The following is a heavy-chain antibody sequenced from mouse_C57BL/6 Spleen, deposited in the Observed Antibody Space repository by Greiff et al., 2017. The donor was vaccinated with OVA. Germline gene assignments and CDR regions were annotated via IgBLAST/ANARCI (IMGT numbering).Heavy chain of an antibody. CDR1: GYAFSSYW. J-gene: IGHJ2*01. D-gene: IGHD1-1*01. CDR2: LYPGDGDT. CDR3: ARDYYGSSHDY. V-gene: IGHV1-80*01. Sequence: QVQLKESGAELVKPGASVKISCKASGYAFSSYWMNWVKQRPGKGLEWIGQLYPGDGDTNYNGKFKGKATLTADKSSSTAYMQLSSLTSEDSAVYFCARDYYGSSHDYWGQGTTLTVSS.